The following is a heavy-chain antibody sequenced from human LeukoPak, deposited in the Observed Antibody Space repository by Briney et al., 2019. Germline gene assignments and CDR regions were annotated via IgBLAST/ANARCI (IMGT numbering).Heavy chain of an antibody. Sequence: GASVKVSCKASGYTFTGYYMHWVRQAPGQGLEWMGRINPNSGGTNYAQKFQGRVTMTRDTSISTAYMELSRLRSDDTAVYYCAREYYDSSGYFPWDYWGQGTLVTVSS. D-gene: IGHD3-22*01. CDR2: INPNSGGT. CDR3: AREYYDSSGYFPWDY. J-gene: IGHJ4*02. CDR1: GYTFTGYY. V-gene: IGHV1-2*06.